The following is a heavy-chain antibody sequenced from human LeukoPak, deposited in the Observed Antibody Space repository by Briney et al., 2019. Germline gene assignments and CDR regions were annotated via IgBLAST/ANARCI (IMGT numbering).Heavy chain of an antibody. D-gene: IGHD3-10*01. CDR2: ISHSGTT. CDR1: GYSISRGYH. Sequence: SXXLSLTCAVSGYSISRGYHWGWIRQPPGRGLEWIGSISHSGTTYYHPSLQSRVTISVDTSKNQFSLKLRSVTAADTAVYYCARKLAVDYWGQGILVTVSS. V-gene: IGHV4-38-2*01. J-gene: IGHJ4*02. CDR3: ARKLAVDY.